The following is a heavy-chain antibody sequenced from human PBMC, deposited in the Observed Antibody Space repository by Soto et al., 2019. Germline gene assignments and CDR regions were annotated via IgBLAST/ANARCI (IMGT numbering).Heavy chain of an antibody. CDR3: ATDRNGYDYS. Sequence: GGSLRLSCAASGFTVSNNYMSWVRQAPGKGLGWLSVIRGDGTTYYADSVKGRFTVSRDISMNTLYLQMNSLRAEDTALYYCATDRNGYDYSWGQGTLVTVSS. CDR2: IRGDGTT. V-gene: IGHV3-53*01. J-gene: IGHJ4*02. D-gene: IGHD5-12*01. CDR1: GFTVSNNY.